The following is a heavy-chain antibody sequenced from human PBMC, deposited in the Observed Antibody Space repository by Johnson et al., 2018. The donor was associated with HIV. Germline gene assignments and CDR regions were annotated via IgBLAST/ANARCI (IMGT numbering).Heavy chain of an antibody. CDR1: GFTFSDYY. CDR2: ISSSGSTI. CDR3: ARDPLAYDNFWSGSLHAFDI. J-gene: IGHJ3*02. D-gene: IGHD3-3*01. Sequence: QVQLVESGGGLVKPGGSLRLSCAASGFTFSDYYMSWIRQAPGKGLEWVSYISSSGSTIYYADSVKGRFTVSRDNAKNSLYLQMNSLRGEDTAVYYCARDPLAYDNFWSGSLHAFDIWGQGTKVTVSS. V-gene: IGHV3-11*04.